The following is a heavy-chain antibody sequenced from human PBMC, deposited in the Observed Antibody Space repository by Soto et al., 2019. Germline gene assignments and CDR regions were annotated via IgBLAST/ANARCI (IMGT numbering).Heavy chain of an antibody. D-gene: IGHD3-3*01. CDR1: GFTFSSYW. J-gene: IGHJ6*02. CDR3: ARGPPYYDFWSGYYSDYYYGMDV. Sequence: GGSLRLSCPASGFTFSSYWMHWVRQAPWKGLVWVSRINSDGSSTSYADSVKGRFTISRDNAKNTLYLQMSSLRAEDTAVYYCARGPPYYDFWSGYYSDYYYGMDVWGQGTTVTVSS. V-gene: IGHV3-74*01. CDR2: INSDGSST.